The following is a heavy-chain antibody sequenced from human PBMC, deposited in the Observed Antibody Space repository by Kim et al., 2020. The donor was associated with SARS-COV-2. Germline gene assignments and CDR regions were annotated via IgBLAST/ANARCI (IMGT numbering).Heavy chain of an antibody. CDR2: INHSGST. Sequence: SETLSLSCAVYGGSFSGYYWRWIRQPPGKGLEWIGEINHSGSTNYNPYLKSRVTISVDTSKNQFSQQLSSVTAADTTVYYCARGLSLLAPDYWGQGTLVTVSS. CDR3: ARGLSLLAPDY. V-gene: IGHV4-34*01. CDR1: GGSFSGYY. J-gene: IGHJ4*02. D-gene: IGHD3-16*01.